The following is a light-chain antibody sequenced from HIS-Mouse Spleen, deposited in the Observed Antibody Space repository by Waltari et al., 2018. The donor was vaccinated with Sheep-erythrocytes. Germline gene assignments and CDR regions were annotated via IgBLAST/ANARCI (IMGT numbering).Light chain of an antibody. CDR1: QSVSSY. Sequence: EIVLTQSPATLSLSPGERATLSCRASQSVSSYLAWYQQKPGQAPRLLIYDASNRATGIPARFSGSGSGTDFTLPISSLEPEDFAFYYCQQRSNWPPTFGQGTKVEIK. J-gene: IGKJ1*01. CDR2: DAS. CDR3: QQRSNWPPT. V-gene: IGKV3-11*01.